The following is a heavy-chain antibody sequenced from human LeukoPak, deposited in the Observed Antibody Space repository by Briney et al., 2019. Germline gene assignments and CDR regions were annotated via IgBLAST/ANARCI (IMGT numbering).Heavy chain of an antibody. V-gene: IGHV3-33*08. CDR2: TWYDGSNK. CDR1: GFTFRDYW. Sequence: PGGSLRLSCEASGFTFRDYWMTWVRQAPGKGLEWVAVTWYDGSNKYYADSVKGRFTISRDNSKNTLYLQMNSLRAEDTAVYYCARADGSGWTSYFDYWGQGTLVTVSS. J-gene: IGHJ4*02. D-gene: IGHD6-19*01. CDR3: ARADGSGWTSYFDY.